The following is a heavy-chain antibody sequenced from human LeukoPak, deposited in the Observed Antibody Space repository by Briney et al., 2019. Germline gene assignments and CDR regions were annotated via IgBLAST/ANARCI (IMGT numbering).Heavy chain of an antibody. CDR1: GFTFSSYG. V-gene: IGHV3-33*01. CDR3: ARDDALGDNALDI. J-gene: IGHJ3*02. CDR2: ILNDGSQE. D-gene: IGHD3-16*01. Sequence: GRSLRLSCAASGFTFSSYGMHWVRQAPGKGLEWVAVILNDGSQEKYADSVKGRFTISRDNSKNTLFLQMNSLRAEDTAVYYCARDDALGDNALDIWAKGQWSRSL.